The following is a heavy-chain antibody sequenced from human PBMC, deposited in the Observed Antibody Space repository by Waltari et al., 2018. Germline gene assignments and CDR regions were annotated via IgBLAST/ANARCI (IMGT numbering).Heavy chain of an antibody. D-gene: IGHD2-15*01. Sequence: QVQLVESGGGVVQPGGSLRLSCAASGFTFSSYGMHWVRQAPGKGLEWVALIRYDGSNKYYADSVKGRFTISRDKSKNTLYLQMNSLRAEDTAVYYCAKDWVVQEYWFDPWGQGTLVTVSS. CDR3: AKDWVVQEYWFDP. J-gene: IGHJ5*02. CDR1: GFTFSSYG. CDR2: IRYDGSNK. V-gene: IGHV3-30*02.